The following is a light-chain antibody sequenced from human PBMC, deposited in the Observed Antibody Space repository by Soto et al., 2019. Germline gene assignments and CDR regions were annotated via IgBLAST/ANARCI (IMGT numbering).Light chain of an antibody. CDR2: AAS. V-gene: IGKV1-39*01. CDR1: QTISSY. CDR3: QQGYSTPLT. J-gene: IGKJ4*01. Sequence: DIQMTQSPSSLSASVGDRVTVTCRASQTISSYLNWYQQKPGKAPDLLISAASRLQSGVPSRFSGSGSGRDFTLTISSLQPEDFATYYCQQGYSTPLTFGGGTKVDIK.